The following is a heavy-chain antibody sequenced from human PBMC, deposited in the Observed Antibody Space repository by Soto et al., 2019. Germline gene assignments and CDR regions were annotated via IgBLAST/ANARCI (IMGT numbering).Heavy chain of an antibody. Sequence: ASVKVSCKVSGYTLTGLSMHWVRQAPGKGLEWMGGFDPEDGETIYAQKFQGRVTMTEDTSTDTAYMELSSLRSEDTAVYYCATTLPGIAAAGPFDYWGQGTLVTVSS. CDR3: ATTLPGIAAAGPFDY. D-gene: IGHD6-13*01. CDR1: GYTLTGLS. J-gene: IGHJ4*02. V-gene: IGHV1-24*01. CDR2: FDPEDGET.